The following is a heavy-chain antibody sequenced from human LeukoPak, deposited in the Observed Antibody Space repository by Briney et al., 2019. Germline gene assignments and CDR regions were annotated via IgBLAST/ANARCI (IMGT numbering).Heavy chain of an antibody. CDR1: GYTFTYYY. J-gene: IGHJ3*02. Sequence: ASVKISCKGSGYTFTYYYMHWVPQAPGKGLEWMGLVDPEDGETIYAEKFQGRVTITADTSTDTAYMELSSLRSEDTAVYYCATFSMGPDAFDIWGQGTMVTVSS. V-gene: IGHV1-69-2*01. CDR2: VDPEDGET. CDR3: ATFSMGPDAFDI. D-gene: IGHD5-24*01.